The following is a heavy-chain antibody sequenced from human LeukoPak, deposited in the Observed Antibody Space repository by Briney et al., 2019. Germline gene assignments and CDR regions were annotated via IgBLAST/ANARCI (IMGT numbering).Heavy chain of an antibody. CDR1: GFTFSSYG. V-gene: IGHV3-30*18. CDR2: ISYDGSNK. J-gene: IGHJ4*02. CDR3: AKEGSYYYDSSGYYPPYFDY. Sequence: PGGSLRLSCAASGFTFSSYGMHWVRQAQGKGLEWVAVISYDGSNKYYADSVKGRFTISRDNSKNTLYLQMNSLRAEDTAVYYCAKEGSYYYDSSGYYPPYFDYWGQGTLVTVSS. D-gene: IGHD3-22*01.